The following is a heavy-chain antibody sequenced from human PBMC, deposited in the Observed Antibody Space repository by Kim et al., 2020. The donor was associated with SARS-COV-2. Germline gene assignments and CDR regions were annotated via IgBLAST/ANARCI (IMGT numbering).Heavy chain of an antibody. D-gene: IGHD2-21*01. CDR2: ISGSGGST. Sequence: GGSLRLSCAASGFTFSSYAMSWVRQAPGKGLEWVSAISGSGGSTYYADSVKGRFTISRDNSKNTLYLQMNSLRAEDTAVYYCAKEREYCGGDCYGGDFDYWGQGTLVTVSS. J-gene: IGHJ4*02. V-gene: IGHV3-23*01. CDR3: AKEREYCGGDCYGGDFDY. CDR1: GFTFSSYA.